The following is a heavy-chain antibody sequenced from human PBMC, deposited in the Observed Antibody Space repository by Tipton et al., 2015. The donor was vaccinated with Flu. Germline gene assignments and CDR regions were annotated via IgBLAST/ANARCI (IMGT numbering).Heavy chain of an antibody. D-gene: IGHD3-16*02. J-gene: IGHJ4*02. CDR1: GFTFGGYW. CDR3: AGSRDYSYCPTEY. CDR2: INGGGGST. Sequence: SLRLSCAASGFTFGGYWMHWVRQAPGKGLVWVSRINGGGGSTSYADSVEGRFTISRDNAKNTLYLQMNSLRVEDTAVYYCAGSRDYSYCPTEYGGRGPLVTVSS. V-gene: IGHV3-74*01.